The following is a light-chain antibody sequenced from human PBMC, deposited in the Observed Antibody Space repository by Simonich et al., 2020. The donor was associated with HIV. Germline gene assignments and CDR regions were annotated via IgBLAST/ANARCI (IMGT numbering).Light chain of an antibody. Sequence: DIQMTQSPSSVSASVGDRVTITCRASKGISSWVAWYQQKPGKAPKLLIYAASSLQSGVPSRFSGGGSGTDFTLTISSLQPEDFATYYCQQANSFPWTFGQGTKVEI. CDR3: QQANSFPWT. J-gene: IGKJ1*01. CDR1: KGISSW. CDR2: AAS. V-gene: IGKV1-12*01.